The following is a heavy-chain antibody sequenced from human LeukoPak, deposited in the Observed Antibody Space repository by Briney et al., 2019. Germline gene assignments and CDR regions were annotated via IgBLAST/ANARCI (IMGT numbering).Heavy chain of an antibody. D-gene: IGHD4-17*01. CDR1: GFTFSSYA. CDR3: ARESYGDSTGGRFQH. V-gene: IGHV3-23*01. Sequence: PGGSLRLSCAASGFTFSSYAMSWVRQAPGKGLEWVSAISGSGGSTYYADSVKGRFTISRDNSKNTLYLQMNSLRAEDTAVYYCARESYGDSTGGRFQHWGQGTLVTVSS. CDR2: ISGSGGST. J-gene: IGHJ1*01.